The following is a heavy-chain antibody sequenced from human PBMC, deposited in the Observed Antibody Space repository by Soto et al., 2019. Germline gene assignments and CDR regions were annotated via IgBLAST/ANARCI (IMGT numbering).Heavy chain of an antibody. CDR3: TGDRNNRVWYKY. J-gene: IGHJ4*02. CDR1: GDPISRYN. D-gene: IGHD6-19*01. V-gene: IGHV4-59*01. CDR2: VHNSGST. Sequence: QVQLQESGPGLVKPSETLSLSCTVSGDPISRYNWTWIRQPQGKGLEWIGYVHNSGSTSYNPSLKSRVTISIDTSRKQFSLRLRSVTAADTAVYYCTGDRNNRVWYKYWGQGTLVTVSS.